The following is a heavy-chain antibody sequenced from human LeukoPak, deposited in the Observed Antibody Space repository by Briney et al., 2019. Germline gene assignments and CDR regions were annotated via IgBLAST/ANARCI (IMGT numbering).Heavy chain of an antibody. J-gene: IGHJ3*02. CDR3: ARDKRDGYNWAFDI. Sequence: GGSLRLSCAASGFTFSTYAMSWVRQPPGKGLEWVSSIWSNSVWTHYADSVKGRFTISRDNSKNTLYLQMNSLRAEDTAVYYCARDKRDGYNWAFDIWGQGTMVTVSS. CDR1: GFTFSTYA. V-gene: IGHV3-23*01. D-gene: IGHD5-24*01. CDR2: IWSNSVWT.